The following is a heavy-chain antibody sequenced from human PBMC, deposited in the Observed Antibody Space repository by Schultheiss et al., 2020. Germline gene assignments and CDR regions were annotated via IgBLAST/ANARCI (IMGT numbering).Heavy chain of an antibody. V-gene: IGHV4-34*01. CDR3: ARLSYGSGSPYYYYYGMDV. Sequence: SATLSLTCAVYGGSFSGYYWSWIRQPPGKGLEWIGEINHSGSTYYNPSLKSRVTISVDTSKNQLSLKLSSVTAADTAVYYCARLSYGSGSPYYYYYGMDVWGQGTTVTVSS. D-gene: IGHD3-10*01. CDR2: INHSGST. CDR1: GGSFSGYY. J-gene: IGHJ6*02.